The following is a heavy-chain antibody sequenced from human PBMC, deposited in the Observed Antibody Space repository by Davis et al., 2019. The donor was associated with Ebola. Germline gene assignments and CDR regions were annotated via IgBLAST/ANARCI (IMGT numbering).Heavy chain of an antibody. CDR2: IIPIFGTA. D-gene: IGHD1-1*01. J-gene: IGHJ4*02. CDR3: ARAQFPTTSDY. CDR1: GGTFSSYA. V-gene: IGHV1-69*13. Sequence: AASVQVSCKASGGTFSSYAISWVRQAPGQGLEWMGGIIPIFGTANYAQKFQGRVTITADESTSTAYMELSSLRSDDTAVYYCARAQFPTTSDYWGQGTLVTVSS.